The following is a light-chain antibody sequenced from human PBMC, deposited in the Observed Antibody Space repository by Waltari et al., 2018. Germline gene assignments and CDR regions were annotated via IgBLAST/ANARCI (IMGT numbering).Light chain of an antibody. CDR1: QSVSRA. V-gene: IGKV3-20*01. CDR3: QHYVRLPAT. J-gene: IGKJ1*01. Sequence: EIVLTKSPGTMSLSPGQRATFSCRASQSVSRALAWYQQKPGQAPRLLIYGASSRATGIPDKFSGSGSGTDFSLTISRLEPEDFAVYFCQHYVRLPATFGQGTKVEIK. CDR2: GAS.